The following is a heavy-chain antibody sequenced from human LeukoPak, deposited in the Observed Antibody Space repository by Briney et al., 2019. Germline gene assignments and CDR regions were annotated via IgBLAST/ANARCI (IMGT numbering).Heavy chain of an antibody. D-gene: IGHD6-13*01. J-gene: IGHJ4*02. CDR2: ISYDRRNK. V-gene: IGHV3-30*03. CDR1: GFTFSNFG. CDR3: AREPQRIAAAGTRPDS. Sequence: GGSLRLSCADSGFTFSNFGMHWVRQAPGKGLEWVAVISYDRRNKDYRGSVKGRFTIPRDYSKNSLFLQMNSLRAEDTAVYYCAREPQRIAAAGTRPDSWGQGTLVTVSS.